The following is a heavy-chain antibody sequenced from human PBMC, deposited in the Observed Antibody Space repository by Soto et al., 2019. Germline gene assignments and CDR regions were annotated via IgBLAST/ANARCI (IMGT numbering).Heavy chain of an antibody. V-gene: IGHV1-69*06. CDR3: ARVHCRRDGYRFYSCCGMDC. J-gene: IGHJ6*02. CDR2: IIPIFGTA. Sequence: SVKVSCKASGGTFSSYAISWVRQAPGQGLEWMGGIIPIFGTANYAQKFQGRVTITADKSTSTAYMELSSLRSEDTAVYYCARVHCRRDGYRFYSCCGMDCCGHLPTVPVSS. D-gene: IGHD2-21*02. CDR1: GGTFSSYA.